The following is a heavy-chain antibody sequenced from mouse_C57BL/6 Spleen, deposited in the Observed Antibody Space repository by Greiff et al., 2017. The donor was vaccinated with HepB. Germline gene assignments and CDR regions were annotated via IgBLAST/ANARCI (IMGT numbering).Heavy chain of an antibody. CDR1: GYTFTSYW. CDR3: ARDHDGSRAWFAY. D-gene: IGHD1-1*01. J-gene: IGHJ3*01. CDR2: INPSNGGT. Sequence: VKLQQPGTELVKPGASVKLSCKASGYTFTSYWMHWVKQRPGQGLEWIGNINPSNGGTNYNEKFKSKATLTVDKSSSTAYMQLSSLTSEDSAVYYCARDHDGSRAWFAYWGQGTLVTVSA. V-gene: IGHV1-53*01.